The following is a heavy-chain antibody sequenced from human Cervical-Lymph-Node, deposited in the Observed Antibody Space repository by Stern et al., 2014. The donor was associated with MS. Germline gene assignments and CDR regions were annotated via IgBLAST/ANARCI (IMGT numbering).Heavy chain of an antibody. CDR3: ARSGGSF. D-gene: IGHD3-16*01. CDR1: GYTFTNYG. V-gene: IGHV1-18*01. J-gene: IGHJ4*02. Sequence: QLVQSGPEVKKPAASVKVSCKASGYTFTNYGINSVRQAPGQGLDWMGWISTNNGNTHYAQNIQGRVTMTTDTSTTTAYMELRSLRSDDTAVYYCARSGGSFWGRGTLVTVSS. CDR2: ISTNNGNT.